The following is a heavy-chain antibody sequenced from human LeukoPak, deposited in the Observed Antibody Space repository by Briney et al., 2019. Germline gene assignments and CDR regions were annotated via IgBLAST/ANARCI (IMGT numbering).Heavy chain of an antibody. CDR1: GYTFTSYA. J-gene: IGHJ5*02. D-gene: IGHD6-13*01. V-gene: IGHV7-4-1*02. CDR3: AVGQYSSSWYTPISWFDP. Sequence: GASVKVSCKASGYTFTSYAMNWVRQAPGQGLEWMGWINTNTGNPTYAQGFTGRFVFSLDTSVSTAYLQISSLKAEGTAVYYCAVGQYSSSWYTPISWFDPWGQGTLVTVSS. CDR2: INTNTGNP.